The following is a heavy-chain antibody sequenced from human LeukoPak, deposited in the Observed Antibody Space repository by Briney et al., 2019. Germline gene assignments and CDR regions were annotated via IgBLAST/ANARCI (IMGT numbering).Heavy chain of an antibody. Sequence: QPGGPLRLSCAASGFSFSSYWMHWVRQAPGKGLMWVSRICSDGSITRYADSVKGRFTISRDNAKNTVYLQMNSLRAEDTAVYYRARGGEYCSGGSCYSLHYWGQGTLVTVSS. V-gene: IGHV3-74*01. J-gene: IGHJ4*02. CDR2: ICSDGSIT. D-gene: IGHD2-15*01. CDR1: GFSFSSYW. CDR3: ARGGEYCSGGSCYSLHY.